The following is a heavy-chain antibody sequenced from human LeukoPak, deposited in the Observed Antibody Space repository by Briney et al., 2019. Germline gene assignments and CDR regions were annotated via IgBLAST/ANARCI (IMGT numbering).Heavy chain of an antibody. D-gene: IGHD6-6*01. CDR1: GFTFSSSW. J-gene: IGHJ5*02. Sequence: GGSLRLSCAATGFTFSSSWMSWVRQAPGKGLEWVANIKQDGSEKYYVGSVKGRFTISRDNAKNSLYLQMDSLRAEDTAVYYCARDGPYSTSSTHPPWGQGTLVTVSS. CDR2: IKQDGSEK. V-gene: IGHV3-7*03. CDR3: ARDGPYSTSSTHPP.